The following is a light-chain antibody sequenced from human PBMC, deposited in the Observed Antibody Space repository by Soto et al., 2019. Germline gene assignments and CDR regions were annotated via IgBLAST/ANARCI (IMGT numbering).Light chain of an antibody. Sequence: EVVLTQSPGALSLSPGDRATLSCRASQSVSNNYFAWYQQKPGQAPRLLIFGSSDRATGIPDRFSGSGSGTDFTLTISRLEPEVFAVYYCQQYGSSPPYTFGQGTKLEIK. CDR3: QQYGSSPPYT. V-gene: IGKV3-20*01. CDR2: GSS. CDR1: QSVSNNY. J-gene: IGKJ2*01.